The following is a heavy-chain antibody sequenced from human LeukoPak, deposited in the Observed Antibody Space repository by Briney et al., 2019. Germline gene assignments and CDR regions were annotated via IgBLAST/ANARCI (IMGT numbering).Heavy chain of an antibody. D-gene: IGHD2-15*01. CDR1: GGSFSGYY. CDR3: VRPGQSSWWVYFNY. Sequence: SETLSLTCAVYGGSFSGYYWSWIRQPPGKGLEWIGKINHSGSTNYNPSLKSRVTISVDTSKNQFSLRLSSVTATDTAVYYCVRPGQSSWWVYFNYWGPGTVVTVSS. CDR2: INHSGST. V-gene: IGHV4-34*01. J-gene: IGHJ4*02.